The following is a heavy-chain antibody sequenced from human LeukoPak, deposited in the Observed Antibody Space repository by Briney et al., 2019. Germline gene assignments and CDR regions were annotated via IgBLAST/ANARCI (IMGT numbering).Heavy chain of an antibody. J-gene: IGHJ3*02. CDR2: IKQDGSEK. CDR3: ARIEWERLGRAFDI. D-gene: IGHD1-26*01. V-gene: IGHV3-7*03. Sequence: GGSLRLSCAASGFTFSRYWMSWVRQAPGKGLEWVANIKQDGSEKYYVVSVKGRFTISRDNAKNSLYLQMISLRAEDTAVYYCARIEWERLGRAFDIWGQGTMVTVSS. CDR1: GFTFSRYW.